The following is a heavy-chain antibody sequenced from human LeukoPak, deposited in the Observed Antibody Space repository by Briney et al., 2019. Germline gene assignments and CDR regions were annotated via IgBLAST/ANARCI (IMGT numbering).Heavy chain of an antibody. CDR3: ARAYRSRRITIFGVVPMYWFDP. V-gene: IGHV4-59*01. D-gene: IGHD3-3*01. CDR2: IYYSGST. Sequence: SETLSLTCTVSGGSISSYYWSWIRQPPGKGLEWIGYIYYSGSTNYSPSLKSRVTISVDTSKNQFSLKLSSVTAADTAVYYCARAYRSRRITIFGVVPMYWFDPWGQGTLVTVSS. J-gene: IGHJ5*02. CDR1: GGSISSYY.